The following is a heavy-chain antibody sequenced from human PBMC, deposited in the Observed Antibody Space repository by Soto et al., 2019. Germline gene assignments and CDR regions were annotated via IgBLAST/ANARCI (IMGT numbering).Heavy chain of an antibody. V-gene: IGHV1-69*06. CDR3: AGTGLAAAGTGENAGYYYAMDV. CDR2: IIPIFGTA. J-gene: IGHJ6*02. D-gene: IGHD6-13*01. CDR1: AGTFSSYA. Sequence: ASVKVSCKASAGTFSSYAISWVRQGPGQGLERMGGIIPIFGTANYAQKFQGRVTISADKSISTAYLQWSSLKASDTAMYYCAGTGLAAAGTGENAGYYYAMDVWGQGTTVTVSS.